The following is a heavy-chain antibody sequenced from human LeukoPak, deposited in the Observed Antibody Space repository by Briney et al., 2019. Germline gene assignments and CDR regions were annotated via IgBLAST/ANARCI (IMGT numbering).Heavy chain of an antibody. Sequence: GGSLRLSCAASGFTFDDYGMSWVRQAPGKGLEWVSGINWNGGSTGYADSVKGRFTISRDNAKNSPYLQMNSLRAEDTALYYCARANYYDSSGYPVPFDPWGQGTRVTVSS. V-gene: IGHV3-20*04. CDR2: INWNGGST. D-gene: IGHD3-22*01. CDR3: ARANYYDSSGYPVPFDP. J-gene: IGHJ5*02. CDR1: GFTFDDYG.